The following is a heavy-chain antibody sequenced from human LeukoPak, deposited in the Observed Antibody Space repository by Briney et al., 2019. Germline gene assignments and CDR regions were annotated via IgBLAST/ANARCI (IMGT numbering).Heavy chain of an antibody. D-gene: IGHD5-24*01. J-gene: IGHJ4*02. CDR3: ARVGRQGMATRFSYFDY. CDR2: VNHSGNT. Sequence: SETLSLTCAVYGGSFSDYYWTWIRQTPGKGLEWIGEVNHSGNTNYNPSLKSRVTISVDTSKNQFSLNLRSVTAADRAVYYCARVGRQGMATRFSYFDYWGQGTLVTVSS. CDR1: GGSFSDYY. V-gene: IGHV4-34*01.